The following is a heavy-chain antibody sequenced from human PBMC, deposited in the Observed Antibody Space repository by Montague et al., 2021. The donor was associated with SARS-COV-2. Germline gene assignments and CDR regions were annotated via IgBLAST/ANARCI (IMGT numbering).Heavy chain of an antibody. J-gene: IGHJ6*02. Sequence: PALVKPTQTLTLTCTFSGFSLSTSGMCMTWIRQPPGKALEWLARIDWDGDKYYNTSLKSRLTISKDTSKNLVVLTMTNMDPVDTATYYCARGPSDTSYYNGMDVWGRGTTVTVSS. CDR3: ARGPSDTSYYNGMDV. CDR1: GFSLSTSGMC. V-gene: IGHV2-70*11. CDR2: IDWDGDK.